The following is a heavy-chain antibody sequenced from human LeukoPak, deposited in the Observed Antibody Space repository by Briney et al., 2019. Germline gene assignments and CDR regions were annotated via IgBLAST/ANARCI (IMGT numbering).Heavy chain of an antibody. D-gene: IGHD1-20*01. Sequence: PGGSLRLSCSASGFTFSSYAMHWVRQAPGKGLEYVSAITGNGDNTYYADSVKGRFTISRDNSKNTLYLQMSSLRAEDTAVYYCVKGSAGITGWKEMYDAFDIWGQGTMVTVSS. CDR3: VKGSAGITGWKEMYDAFDI. V-gene: IGHV3-64D*09. J-gene: IGHJ3*02. CDR2: ITGNGDNT. CDR1: GFTFSSYA.